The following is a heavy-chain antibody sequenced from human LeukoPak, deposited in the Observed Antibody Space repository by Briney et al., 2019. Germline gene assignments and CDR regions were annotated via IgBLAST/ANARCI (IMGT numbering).Heavy chain of an antibody. J-gene: IGHJ4*02. CDR3: AGVTGTYCDY. Sequence: ASVKVSCKASGYTFSNYAVHWVRQAPGQSLEWMGWINAGNGNKQYSQKFQGRVTITRDTSASTVYMELSSLRFEDTAVYYCAGVTGTYCDYWGQGTLVTVSS. D-gene: IGHD3-9*01. CDR1: GYTFSNYA. V-gene: IGHV1-3*01. CDR2: INAGNGNK.